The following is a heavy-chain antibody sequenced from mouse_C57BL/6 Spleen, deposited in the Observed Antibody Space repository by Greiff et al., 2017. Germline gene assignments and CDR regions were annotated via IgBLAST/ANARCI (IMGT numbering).Heavy chain of an antibody. D-gene: IGHD1-1*01. CDR3: ARRGYYGSSYDYYAMDY. J-gene: IGHJ4*01. CDR2: ISSGSSTI. Sequence: EVKVVESGGGLVKPGGSLKLSCAASGFTFSDYGMHWVRQAPEKGLEWVAYISSGSSTIYYADTVKGRFTISRDNAKNTLFLQMTSLRSEDTAMYYCARRGYYGSSYDYYAMDYWGQGTSVTVSS. CDR1: GFTFSDYG. V-gene: IGHV5-17*01.